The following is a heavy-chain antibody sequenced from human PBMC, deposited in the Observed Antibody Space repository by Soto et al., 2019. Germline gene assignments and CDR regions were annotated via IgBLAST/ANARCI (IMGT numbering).Heavy chain of an antibody. D-gene: IGHD4-17*01. CDR2: IYYSGST. Sequence: QLQLQESGPGLVKPSETLSLTCTVSGGSISSSSYYWGWIRQPPGKGLEWIGSIYYSGSTYYNPSLQSRVTISVDTSKKQFSLKLSSVTDADTAVYYCARCTVGDYVSYYYYYMDVWGKGTTVTVSS. CDR1: GGSISSSSYY. V-gene: IGHV4-39*01. CDR3: ARCTVGDYVSYYYYYMDV. J-gene: IGHJ6*03.